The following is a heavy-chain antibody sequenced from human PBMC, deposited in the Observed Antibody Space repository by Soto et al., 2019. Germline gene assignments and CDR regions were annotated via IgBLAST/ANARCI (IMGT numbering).Heavy chain of an antibody. CDR3: VRTILVVAAATREDY. CDR1: GFTFSSYW. J-gene: IGHJ4*02. D-gene: IGHD2-15*01. V-gene: IGHV3-74*01. CDR2: INSDGSST. Sequence: EVQLVESGGGLVQPGGSLRLSCAASGFTFSSYWMHWVRQAPGKGLVWVSRINSDGSSTSYAESVKGRFTISRDNAKNTLYLQMNSLSAEDTAVYYCVRTILVVAAATREDYWGQGTLVTVSS.